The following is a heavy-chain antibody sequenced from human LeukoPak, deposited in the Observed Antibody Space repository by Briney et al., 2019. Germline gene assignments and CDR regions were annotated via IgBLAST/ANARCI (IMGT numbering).Heavy chain of an antibody. D-gene: IGHD5-24*01. Sequence: GGSLRLSCAVSGVIFSNYDIQWIRQVPGKGLTWLSLIRYDGIDKYYADSVKGRFTASGDKAKNTVYLQMNSLTTEDTALYYCALSHNYGLFDVWGHGTMVTVSS. V-gene: IGHV3-30*02. CDR2: IRYDGIDK. J-gene: IGHJ3*01. CDR3: ALSHNYGLFDV. CDR1: GVIFSNYD.